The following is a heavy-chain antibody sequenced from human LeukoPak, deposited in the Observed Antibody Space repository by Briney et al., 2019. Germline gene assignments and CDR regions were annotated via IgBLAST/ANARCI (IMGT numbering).Heavy chain of an antibody. V-gene: IGHV4-34*01. CDR2: INHSGST. CDR3: ASYSSGYGGS. J-gene: IGHJ5*02. CDR1: GGSFSGYY. Sequence: SETLSLTCAVYGGSFSGYYWSWIRQPPGKGLEWIGEINHSGSTNYNPSLKSRVTISVDTSKNQFSLKLSSVTAADTAVYYCASYSSGYGGSWGQGTLVTVSS. D-gene: IGHD5-12*01.